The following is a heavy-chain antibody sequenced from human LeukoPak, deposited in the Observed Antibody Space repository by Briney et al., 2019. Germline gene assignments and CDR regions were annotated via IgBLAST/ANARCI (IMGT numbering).Heavy chain of an antibody. V-gene: IGHV1-3*03. D-gene: IGHD1-26*01. CDR3: ARGKWELAYFDY. J-gene: IGHJ4*02. CDR2: INAGNGNT. CDR1: GYTFTIYA. Sequence: ASVKVSFKASGYTFTIYAMHWVRQAPGQRLEWMGWINAGNGNTKYSQEFQGRVTITRDTSASTAYMELSSLRSEDMAVYYCARGKWELAYFDYWGQGTLVTVSS.